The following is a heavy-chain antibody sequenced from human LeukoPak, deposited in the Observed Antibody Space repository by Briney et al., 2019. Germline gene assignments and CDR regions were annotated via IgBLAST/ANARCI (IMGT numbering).Heavy chain of an antibody. V-gene: IGHV3-23*01. CDR3: AKVSGSGWSDFDY. D-gene: IGHD6-19*01. Sequence: GGSLRLSCAASGFTFSSYAMSWIRQAPGKGLEWVSAISGSGGSTYYANSVKGRFTISRDNSKNTLYLQMNSLRAEDTAVYYCAKVSGSGWSDFDYWGQGTLVTVSS. CDR1: GFTFSSYA. CDR2: ISGSGGST. J-gene: IGHJ4*02.